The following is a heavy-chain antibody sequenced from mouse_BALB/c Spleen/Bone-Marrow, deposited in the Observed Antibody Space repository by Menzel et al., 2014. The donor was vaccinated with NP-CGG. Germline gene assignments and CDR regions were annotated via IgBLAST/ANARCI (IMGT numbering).Heavy chain of an antibody. V-gene: IGHV7-3*02. CDR1: GFTFTDYY. D-gene: IGHD1-1*01. J-gene: IGHJ3*01. Sequence: EVKLMESGGGLVQPGGSLRLSCATSGFTFTDYYMSWVRQPPGKALEWLGFIRNKANGYTTEYSASVKVRFTISRDNSQSILYLQMNTLRAEDSATYYCARGWITTGFAYWGQGTLVTVSA. CDR3: ARGWITTGFAY. CDR2: IRNKANGYTT.